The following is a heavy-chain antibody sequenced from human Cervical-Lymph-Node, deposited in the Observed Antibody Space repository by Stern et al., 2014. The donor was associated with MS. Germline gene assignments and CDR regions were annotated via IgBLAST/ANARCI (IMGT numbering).Heavy chain of an antibody. CDR1: GVTFSNSS. Sequence: QLVQSGAEVKKPGSSVKVSCKASGVTFSNSSITWVRQAPGQGLEWMGGIIPLFGTTHYAQMFQGRVTITADESTITSYMELSSLRSEDTAVYYCARGGLYYYYSGMDVWGQGTTVTVSS. J-gene: IGHJ6*02. V-gene: IGHV1-69*01. CDR2: IIPLFGTT. CDR3: ARGGLYYYYSGMDV.